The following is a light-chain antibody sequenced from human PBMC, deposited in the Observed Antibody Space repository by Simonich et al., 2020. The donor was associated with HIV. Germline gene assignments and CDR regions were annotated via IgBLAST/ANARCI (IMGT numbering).Light chain of an antibody. V-gene: IGLV1-47*01. CDR1: SSNTGSNY. J-gene: IGLJ7*01. Sequence: QSVLTQPPSASGTPGQRVTISCSGRSSNTGSNYVYWYQQLPGTASQLLIYRDDLRPSGVPDRFSGSKSGTSASLAISGLRSEDEADYYCAAWDDSLSGPVFGGGTQLTVL. CDR3: AAWDDSLSGPV. CDR2: RDD.